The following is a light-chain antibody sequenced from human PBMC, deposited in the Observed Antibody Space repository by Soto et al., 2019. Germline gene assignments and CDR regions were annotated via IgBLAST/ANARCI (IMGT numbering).Light chain of an antibody. Sequence: IQLTQSPSSLSASVGDRVTITCRASQVINNFLSWYPQKPGKAPKLLIYGASTLQSGVPSRFSGSGFGTDFTLSISSLQPEDFATYYCQQLNSYPRTFGQGTKLEIK. CDR3: QQLNSYPRT. V-gene: IGKV1-9*01. CDR2: GAS. J-gene: IGKJ2*02. CDR1: QVINNF.